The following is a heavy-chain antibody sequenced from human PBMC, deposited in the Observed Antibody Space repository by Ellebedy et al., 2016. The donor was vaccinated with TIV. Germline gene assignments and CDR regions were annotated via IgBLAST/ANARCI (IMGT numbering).Heavy chain of an antibody. CDR3: AKLGGVLSWYADY. J-gene: IGHJ4*02. CDR1: GFTFDTYA. CDR2: VSGSGVKT. D-gene: IGHD6-13*01. Sequence: PGGSLRLSCADSGFTFDTYAMSWVRQAPGKGLEWVSHVSGSGVKTYYADPVRGRFSISRDNSKNTLYLQMNSLRADDTAIYYCAKLGGVLSWYADYWGLGTLVTVSS. V-gene: IGHV3-23*01.